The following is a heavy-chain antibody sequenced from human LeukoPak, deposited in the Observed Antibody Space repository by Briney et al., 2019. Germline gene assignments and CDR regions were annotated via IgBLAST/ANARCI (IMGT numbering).Heavy chain of an antibody. V-gene: IGHV3-48*04. J-gene: IGHJ4*02. CDR2: ISSSSSTI. D-gene: IGHD2-2*01. CDR1: GFTFSSYW. Sequence: GGSLRLSCAASGFTFSSYWMSWVRQAPGKGLEWVSYISSSSSTIYYADSVKGRSTISRDNAKNSLYLQMNSLRAEDTAVYYCARGYCSSASCPWIDYWGQGTLVTVSS. CDR3: ARGYCSSASCPWIDY.